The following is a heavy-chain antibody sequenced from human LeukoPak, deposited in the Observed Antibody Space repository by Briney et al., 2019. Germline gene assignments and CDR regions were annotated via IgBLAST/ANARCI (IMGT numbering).Heavy chain of an antibody. CDR2: MNPNSGNT. CDR1: GYTLTELS. V-gene: IGHV1-8*01. CDR3: ARGITGDFWSGPHFDY. Sequence: ASVKVSCKVSGYTLTELSMHWVRQATGQGLEWMGWMNPNSGNTGYAQKFQGRVTMTRNTSISTAYMELSSLRSEDTAVYYCARGITGDFWSGPHFDYWGQGTLVTVSS. J-gene: IGHJ4*02. D-gene: IGHD3-3*01.